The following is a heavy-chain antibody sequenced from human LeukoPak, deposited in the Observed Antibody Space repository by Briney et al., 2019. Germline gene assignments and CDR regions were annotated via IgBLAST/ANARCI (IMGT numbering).Heavy chain of an antibody. CDR2: IYVTGT. V-gene: IGHV4-59*08. D-gene: IGHD3-16*02. J-gene: IGHJ6*03. Sequence: PSETLSLTCTVSGGSVGTYYWSWIRQSPGKGLEWIGYIYVTGTRYNPYLQSRVTISVDRSRNQFFLKMSSVTAADTAVYYCARHIGGGIEDMDVWGKGTKVIVSS. CDR1: GGSVGTYY. CDR3: ARHIGGGIEDMDV.